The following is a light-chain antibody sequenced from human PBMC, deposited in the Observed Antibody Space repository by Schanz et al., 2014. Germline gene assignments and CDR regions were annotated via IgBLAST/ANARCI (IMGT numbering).Light chain of an antibody. V-gene: IGKV3-20*01. CDR2: GAS. CDR1: QSVSNSY. J-gene: IGKJ1*01. CDR3: QQFGKLPWT. Sequence: EIVLTQSPGTLSVSPGERATLSCRASQSVSNSYLAWYQQKPGQGPRLLIYGASSRATGIPDRFSGSGSGTDFTLTISRLEPEDFAVFYCQQFGKLPWTFGQGTKVEIK.